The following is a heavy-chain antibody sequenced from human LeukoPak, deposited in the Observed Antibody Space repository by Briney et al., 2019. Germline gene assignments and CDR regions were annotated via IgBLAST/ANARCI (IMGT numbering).Heavy chain of an antibody. D-gene: IGHD3-3*01. CDR2: ISYDGSNK. J-gene: IGHJ4*02. CDR3: AKDRITIFGVADY. V-gene: IGHV3-30*18. Sequence: GGSLRLSCAASGFTFSSYGMHWVRQAPGKGLEWVAVISYDGSNKYYADSVKGRFTISRDNSKNTLYLQMNSLRAEDTAVYYCAKDRITIFGVADYWGQGTLVTVSS. CDR1: GFTFSSYG.